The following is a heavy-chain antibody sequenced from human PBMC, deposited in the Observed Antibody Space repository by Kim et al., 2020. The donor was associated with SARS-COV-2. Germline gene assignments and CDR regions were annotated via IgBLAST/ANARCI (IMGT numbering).Heavy chain of an antibody. V-gene: IGHV3-33*01. Sequence: GGSLRLSCAASGFTFSSYGMHWVRQAPGKGLEWVAVIWYDGSNKYYADSVKGRFTISRDNSKNTLYLQMNSLRAEDTAVYYCARDSRQFTNYYGSGSYYMGYYFDYWGQGTLVTVSS. D-gene: IGHD3-10*01. CDR1: GFTFSSYG. CDR3: ARDSRQFTNYYGSGSYYMGYYFDY. J-gene: IGHJ4*02. CDR2: IWYDGSNK.